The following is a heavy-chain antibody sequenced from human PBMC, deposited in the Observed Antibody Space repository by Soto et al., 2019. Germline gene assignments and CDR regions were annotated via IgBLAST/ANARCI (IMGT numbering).Heavy chain of an antibody. V-gene: IGHV3-23*01. Sequence: GGSLRLSCAASGFTFSSYAMSWVRQAPGKGLEWVSAISGSGGSTYYADSVKGQFTISRDNSKNTLYLQMNSLRAEDTAVYYCAKVEDYDISKDWGQGTLVTVSS. J-gene: IGHJ4*02. CDR2: ISGSGGST. CDR3: AKVEDYDISKD. CDR1: GFTFSSYA. D-gene: IGHD3-9*01.